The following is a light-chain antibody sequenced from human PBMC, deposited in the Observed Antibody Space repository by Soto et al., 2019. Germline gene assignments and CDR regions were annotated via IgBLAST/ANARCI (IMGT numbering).Light chain of an antibody. J-gene: IGLJ1*01. V-gene: IGLV2-8*01. Sequence: QSALTKPPSASGSPGQSVTISCTGTSSDVGGYNYVSWYQQHPGKAPKVMIYEVSKRPSGVPDRFSGSKSGNTASLTVSGLQAEDEADYYCSSYAGTNILYVFGTGTKVTVL. CDR1: SSDVGGYNY. CDR3: SSYAGTNILYV. CDR2: EVS.